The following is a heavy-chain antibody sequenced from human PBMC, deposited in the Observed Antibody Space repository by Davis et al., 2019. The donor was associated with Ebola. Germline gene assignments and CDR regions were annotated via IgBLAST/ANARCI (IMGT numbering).Heavy chain of an antibody. D-gene: IGHD1-1*01. Sequence: SETLSLTCTVSGGSISSSSYYWGWIRQPPGKGLEWIGEINHSGSTNYNPSLKSRVTITVDTSKNQFSLKLSAVTAADTAVYYCARGDWNDRGFDPWGQGTPVTVSS. CDR3: ARGDWNDRGFDP. J-gene: IGHJ5*01. V-gene: IGHV4-39*07. CDR2: INHSGST. CDR1: GGSISSSSYY.